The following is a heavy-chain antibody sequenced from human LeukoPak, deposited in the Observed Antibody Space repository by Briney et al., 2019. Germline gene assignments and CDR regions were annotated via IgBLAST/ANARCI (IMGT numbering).Heavy chain of an antibody. V-gene: IGHV3-21*01. CDR2: ISSSSSYI. CDR3: AREQQLFRKPYNWFDP. CDR1: GFTFSSYS. D-gene: IGHD6-13*01. J-gene: IGHJ5*02. Sequence: PGGSLRLSCAASGFTFSSYSMNWVRQAPGKGLEWVSSISSSSSYIYYADSVKGRFTISRDNAKNSLYLQMNSLRAEDTAVYYCAREQQLFRKPYNWFDPWGLGTLVTVSS.